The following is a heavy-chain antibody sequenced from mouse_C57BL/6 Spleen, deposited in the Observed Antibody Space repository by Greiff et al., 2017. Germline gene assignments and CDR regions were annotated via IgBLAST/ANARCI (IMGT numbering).Heavy chain of an antibody. Sequence: EVKVVESGEGLVKPGGSLKLSCAASGFTFSSYSMSWVRQTPEQRLEWVAYISSGGDYIYYADTVKGRFTISRDNARNTLYLQMSSLKSEDTARYYCTREVGHFDDWGQGTTLTV. D-gene: IGHD1-3*01. J-gene: IGHJ2*01. CDR1: GFTFSSYS. V-gene: IGHV5-9-1*02. CDR3: TREVGHFDD. CDR2: ISSGGDYI.